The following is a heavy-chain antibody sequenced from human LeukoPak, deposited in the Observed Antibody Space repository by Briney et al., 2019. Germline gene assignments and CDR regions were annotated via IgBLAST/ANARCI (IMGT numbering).Heavy chain of an antibody. CDR1: GYTLTELS. Sequence: GASVKVSCKVSGYTLTELSMFWVRQAPGKGLEWMGSFDPEDGKTVYAQEFQGRVTMTEDTSTDTAYMELSSLRSEDTAVYYYATGYLVTAGLTDVWGQGTTVTVSS. J-gene: IGHJ6*02. CDR2: FDPEDGKT. D-gene: IGHD6-13*01. CDR3: ATGYLVTAGLTDV. V-gene: IGHV1-24*01.